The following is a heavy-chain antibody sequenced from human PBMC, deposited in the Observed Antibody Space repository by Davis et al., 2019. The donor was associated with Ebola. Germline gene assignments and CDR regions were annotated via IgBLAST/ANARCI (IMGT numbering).Heavy chain of an antibody. CDR3: ARDRVTMVQGVIYYYYGMDV. Sequence: GESLKISCAASGFTFSSYEMNWVRQAPGKGLEWVSYISSSGSTIYYADSVKGRFTISRDNAKNSLYLQMNSLRAEDTAVYYCARDRVTMVQGVIYYYYGMDVWGQGTTVTVSS. CDR2: ISSSGSTI. D-gene: IGHD3-10*01. CDR1: GFTFSSYE. J-gene: IGHJ6*02. V-gene: IGHV3-48*03.